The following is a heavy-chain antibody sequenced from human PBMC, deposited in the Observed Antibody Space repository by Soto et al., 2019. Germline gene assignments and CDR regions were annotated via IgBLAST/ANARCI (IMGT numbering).Heavy chain of an antibody. Sequence: SVKVSCKASGGTFSSYAISWVRQAPGQGLEWMGGIIPIFGETIYAQKFQGRVTMTEDTSTDTAYMELSSLRSEDTAVYYCATGHDSSGYYYVFLDYWGQGTLVTVSS. CDR1: GGTFSSYA. CDR2: IIPIFGET. CDR3: ATGHDSSGYYYVFLDY. J-gene: IGHJ4*02. V-gene: IGHV1-69*06. D-gene: IGHD3-22*01.